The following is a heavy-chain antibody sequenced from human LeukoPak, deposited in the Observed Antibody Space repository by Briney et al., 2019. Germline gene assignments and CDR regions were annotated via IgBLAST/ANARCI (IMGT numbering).Heavy chain of an antibody. Sequence: PSETLSLTCTVSGGSISTYYWGWIRQPAGKGLEWIGHIYTSGSTNYNPSLKTRVTISLDKSKNQFSLKLTSVTAADTAVYYCARELADCGSTRCYSDYFDSWGQGSLVTVSS. CDR1: GGSISTYY. CDR2: IYTSGST. J-gene: IGHJ4*02. CDR3: ARELADCGSTRCYSDYFDS. V-gene: IGHV4-4*07. D-gene: IGHD2-2*01.